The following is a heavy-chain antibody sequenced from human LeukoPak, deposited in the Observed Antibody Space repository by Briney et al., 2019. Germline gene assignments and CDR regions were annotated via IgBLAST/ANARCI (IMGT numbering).Heavy chain of an antibody. CDR2: ISYGGRNN. J-gene: IGHJ4*02. D-gene: IGHD3-10*01. Sequence: GGSLRLSCAASGFIFSNYGMHWVRQAPGKGLEWVAVISYGGRNNYYADSVKGRFTISRDNSKNTLYLQMNSLRAEDTAVYYCAKGIYGSGRYAHFDYWGQGTVVSVSS. V-gene: IGHV3-30*18. CDR3: AKGIYGSGRYAHFDY. CDR1: GFIFSNYG.